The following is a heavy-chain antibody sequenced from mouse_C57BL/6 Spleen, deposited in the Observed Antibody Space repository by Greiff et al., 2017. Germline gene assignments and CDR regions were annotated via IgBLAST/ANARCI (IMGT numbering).Heavy chain of an antibody. V-gene: IGHV6-3*01. Sequence: EVKLMESGGGLVQPGGSMKLSCVASGFTFSNYWMNWVRQSPEKGLEWVAQIRLKSDNYATNYAEYVKGRFTISRDDSKSSVYLQMNNLSAEETGIYYCTYYGSSYYYAMDYWGQGTSVTVSS. D-gene: IGHD1-1*01. CDR3: TYYGSSYYYAMDY. CDR1: GFTFSNYW. CDR2: IRLKSDNYAT. J-gene: IGHJ4*01.